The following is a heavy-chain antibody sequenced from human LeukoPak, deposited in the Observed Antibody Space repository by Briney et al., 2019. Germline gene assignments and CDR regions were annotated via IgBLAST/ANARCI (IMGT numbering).Heavy chain of an antibody. CDR1: GGSISSSSYY. CDR2: IYYSGST. CDR3: ARDPDYYDSSGYSRQPDAFDI. V-gene: IGHV4-39*07. J-gene: IGHJ3*02. Sequence: SETLSLTCTVSGGSISSSSYYWGWIRQPPGKGLEWIGSIYYSGSTYYNPSLKSRVTISVDTSKNQFSLKLSSVTAADTAVYYCARDPDYYDSSGYSRQPDAFDIWGQGTMVTVSS. D-gene: IGHD3-22*01.